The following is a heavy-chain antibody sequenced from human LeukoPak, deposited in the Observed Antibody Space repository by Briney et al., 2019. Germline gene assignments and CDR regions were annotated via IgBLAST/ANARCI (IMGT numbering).Heavy chain of an antibody. Sequence: SETLSLTCTVSGGFLSSPYYWGWIRQPPGKGLEWIGSIYHTGTAYYNPSLRSRVAMSVDTSKNQFSLNLSSVTAADTAVYYCARDWGTPMAHTDHWGQGTLVTVSS. D-gene: IGHD3-16*01. CDR3: ARDWGTPMAHTDH. CDR1: GGFLSSPYY. V-gene: IGHV4-38-2*02. CDR2: IYHTGTA. J-gene: IGHJ5*02.